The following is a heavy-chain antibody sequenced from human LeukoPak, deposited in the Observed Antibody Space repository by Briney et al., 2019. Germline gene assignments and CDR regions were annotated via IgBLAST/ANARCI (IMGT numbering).Heavy chain of an antibody. CDR1: GFAVSDNY. V-gene: IGHV3-53*01. CDR2: IYSNGNT. Sequence: GGSLRLSCSASGFAVSDNYMSWVRRAPGKGLERVSIIYSNGNTYYADSVKGRFTISRDNSKNTLYLQMNSLRAEDTAVYYCARAFLGAAGFWDCWGQGTLVTVSS. CDR3: ARAFLGAAGFWDC. D-gene: IGHD6-13*01. J-gene: IGHJ4*02.